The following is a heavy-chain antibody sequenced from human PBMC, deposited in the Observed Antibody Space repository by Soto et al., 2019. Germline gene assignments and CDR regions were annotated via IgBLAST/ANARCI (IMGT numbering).Heavy chain of an antibody. D-gene: IGHD5-12*01. Sequence: XVCLRLTCAVCGFSFSSYCMHGVRQAPGKGLVWVSRMYTDGSNTYYADSVKGRFTIPRDNAKDTLYLQMNSLRAEDTPVYYCVRGNTGYGNFDSWGQGTLVTVSS. CDR2: MYTDGSNT. CDR1: GFSFSSYC. J-gene: IGHJ4*02. CDR3: VRGNTGYGNFDS. V-gene: IGHV3-74*01.